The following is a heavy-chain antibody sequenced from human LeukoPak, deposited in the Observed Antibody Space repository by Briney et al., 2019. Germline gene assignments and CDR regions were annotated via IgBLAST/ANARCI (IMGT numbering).Heavy chain of an antibody. CDR2: IIPIFGTA. CDR1: GATFTSYT. J-gene: IGHJ3*02. CDR3: VRVGQKLIVFGAFDI. Sequence: SVKLSCNASGATFTSYTISWVRQAPGQGLEWMGGIIPIFGTANYAQKFQGRVTITADKSTTPAYMELSSLRSEDTSVYYCVRVGQKLIVFGAFDIWGQGTMVTVSS. V-gene: IGHV1-69*06. D-gene: IGHD3-10*02.